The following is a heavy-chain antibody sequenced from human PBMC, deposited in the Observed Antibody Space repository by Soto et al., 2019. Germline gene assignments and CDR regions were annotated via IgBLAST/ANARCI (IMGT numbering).Heavy chain of an antibody. Sequence: SETLCLTCTVSGGSISGYYWSWIRQPPGKGLEWIGYIYYSGSTNYNPSLKSRVTISVDTSKNQFSLKLSSVTAADTAVYYRAKRPLKFEGSYFDYWGQGTLVTVSS. J-gene: IGHJ4*02. V-gene: IGHV4-59*01. CDR1: GGSISGYY. D-gene: IGHD3-10*01. CDR3: AKRPLKFEGSYFDY. CDR2: IYYSGST.